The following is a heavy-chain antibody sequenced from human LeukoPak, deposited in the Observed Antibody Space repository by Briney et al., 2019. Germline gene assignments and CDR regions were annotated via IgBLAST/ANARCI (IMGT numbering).Heavy chain of an antibody. V-gene: IGHV5-51*01. Sequence: GESLKISCKGSGYSFTSYWIGWVRQMPGKGLEWMGIIYPGDSDTRYSPSFQGQVTISADKSISTAYLQWSSLKASDTAMYYCASAPVVVTSPFDYWGQGTLVTVSS. D-gene: IGHD2-21*02. CDR1: GYSFTSYW. CDR2: IYPGDSDT. J-gene: IGHJ4*02. CDR3: ASAPVVVTSPFDY.